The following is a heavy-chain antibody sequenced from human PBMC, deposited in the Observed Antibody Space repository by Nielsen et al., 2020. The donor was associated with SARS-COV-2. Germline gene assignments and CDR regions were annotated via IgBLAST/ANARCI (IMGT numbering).Heavy chain of an antibody. J-gene: IGHJ4*02. CDR1: GFTFSSYG. V-gene: IGHV3-30*18. Sequence: GESLKISCAASGFTFSSYGMHWVRQAPGEGLEWVAVISYDGSNKYCADSVKGRFTISRDNSKNTLYLQMNSLRAEDTAVYYCAKDQSSGWYGGIDYWGQGTLVTVSS. CDR2: ISYDGSNK. D-gene: IGHD6-19*01. CDR3: AKDQSSGWYGGIDY.